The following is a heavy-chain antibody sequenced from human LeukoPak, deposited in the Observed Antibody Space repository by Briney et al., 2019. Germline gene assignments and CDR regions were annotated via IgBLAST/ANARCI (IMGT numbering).Heavy chain of an antibody. CDR3: AKLLAVTNSYYFNY. D-gene: IGHD6-19*01. CDR1: GFTFSSYG. J-gene: IGHJ4*02. V-gene: IGHV3-23*01. Sequence: GASLRLSCAASGFTFSSYGMSWVRQAPGKGLEFVAAINGGATYTYYADSVKGRFTISRDNSKNTLYLQMNSLRAEDTAVYYCAKLLAVTNSYYFNYWGQGTLVTVSS. CDR2: INGGATYT.